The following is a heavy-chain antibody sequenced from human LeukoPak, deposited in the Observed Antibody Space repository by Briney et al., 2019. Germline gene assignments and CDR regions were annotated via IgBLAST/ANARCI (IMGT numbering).Heavy chain of an antibody. D-gene: IGHD2-15*01. J-gene: IGHJ4*02. V-gene: IGHV3-48*01. CDR3: ARGVLSGGFDY. Sequence: GGSLRLSCGASGFTFSSYNMNWVRQAPGKELEWVSYISTISSLIYYADSVKGRFTISRDNAKNSLYLQMNSLRAEDTAVYYCARGVLSGGFDYWGQGTLVTVSS. CDR1: GFTFSSYN. CDR2: ISTISSLI.